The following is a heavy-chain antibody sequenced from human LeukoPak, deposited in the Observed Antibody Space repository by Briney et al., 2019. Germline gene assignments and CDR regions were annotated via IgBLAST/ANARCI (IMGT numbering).Heavy chain of an antibody. Sequence: ASVKVSCKASGYTFTAYYMHWVRQAPGQGLEWMGWINPKSGGTNYAQKFQGRVTMTRDRPISTVYMELSRLRSDDTAVYYCAGSVKGVTRSTDYWGQGTLVTVSS. D-gene: IGHD4-17*01. CDR3: AGSVKGVTRSTDY. J-gene: IGHJ4*02. CDR1: GYTFTAYY. V-gene: IGHV1-2*02. CDR2: INPKSGGT.